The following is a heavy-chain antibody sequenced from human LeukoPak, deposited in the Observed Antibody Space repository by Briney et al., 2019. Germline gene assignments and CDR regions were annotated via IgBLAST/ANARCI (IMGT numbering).Heavy chain of an antibody. J-gene: IGHJ6*02. CDR1: GYSFTSYW. V-gene: IGHV5-51*01. D-gene: IGHD2-2*01. CDR2: IYPGDSDT. CDR3: ARRDGYCSSTSCYADYYYGMDV. Sequence: GESLKISCQGSGYSFTSYWIGWVRQMPGKGLEWMGIIYPGDSDTTYSPSFQGQVTISADKSISTAYLQWSSLKASDTAMYYCARRDGYCSSTSCYADYYYGMDVWGQGTTVTVSS.